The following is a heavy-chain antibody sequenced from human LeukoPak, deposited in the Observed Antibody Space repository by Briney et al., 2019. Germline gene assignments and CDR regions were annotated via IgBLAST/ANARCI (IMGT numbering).Heavy chain of an antibody. CDR1: GYTFTSYD. CDR2: MNPNSGNT. Sequence: ASVKVSCKASGYTFTSYDINWVRQATGQGLEWMGWMNPNSGNTGYAQKFQGRVTMTRNTSISTAYMELSSLRSEDTAVYYCARGLPSSPHYYDPDAFDIWGQGTMVTVSS. V-gene: IGHV1-8*01. J-gene: IGHJ3*02. D-gene: IGHD3-22*01. CDR3: ARGLPSSPHYYDPDAFDI.